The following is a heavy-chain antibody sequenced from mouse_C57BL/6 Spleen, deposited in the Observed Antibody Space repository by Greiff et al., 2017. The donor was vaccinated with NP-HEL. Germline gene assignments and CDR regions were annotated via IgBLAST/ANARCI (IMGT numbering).Heavy chain of an antibody. J-gene: IGHJ2*01. CDR2: IDPETGGT. D-gene: IGHD2-2*01. CDR3: TGKGGYSFDY. Sequence: VQLQQSGAELVRPGASVTLSCKASGYTFTDYEMHWVKQTPVHGLEWIGAIDPETGGTAYNQKFKGKAILTADKSSSTAYMELRSLTSEDSAVYYCTGKGGYSFDYWGQGTTLTVSS. V-gene: IGHV1-15*01. CDR1: GYTFTDYE.